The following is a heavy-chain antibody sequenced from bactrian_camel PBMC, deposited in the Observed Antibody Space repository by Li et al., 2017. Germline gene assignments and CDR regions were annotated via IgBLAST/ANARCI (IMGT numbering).Heavy chain of an antibody. D-gene: IGHD2*01. Sequence: HVQLVESGGGSVQAGGSLKLACKASGSSALYYSKWCLAWFRQAPGKEREVVARLDTGYTGNFYADSVKGRFTASQDNAKNTLYLQMTGLKPEDTAMYYCKGERVCGDSDHETYWGQGTQVTVS. CDR3: KGERVCGDSDHETY. CDR1: GSSALYYSKWC. CDR2: LDTGYTGN. V-gene: IGHV3S63*01. J-gene: IGHJ4*01.